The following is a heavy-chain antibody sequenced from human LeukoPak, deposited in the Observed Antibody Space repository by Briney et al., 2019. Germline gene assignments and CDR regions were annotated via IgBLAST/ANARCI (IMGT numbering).Heavy chain of an antibody. CDR1: GFTVSSNC. D-gene: IGHD3-22*01. J-gene: IGHJ3*02. CDR3: ARAADSSGYYYVENDAFDI. V-gene: IGHV3-53*01. Sequence: GGSLRLSCAASGFTVSSNCMSWVRQAPGKGLEWVSVIYSGGSTYYADSVKGRFTISRDNSKNTLYLQMNSLRAEDTAVYYCARAADSSGYYYVENDAFDIWGQGTMVTVSS. CDR2: IYSGGST.